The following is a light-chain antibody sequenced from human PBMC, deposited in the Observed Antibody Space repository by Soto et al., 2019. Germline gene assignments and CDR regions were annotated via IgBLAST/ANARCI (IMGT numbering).Light chain of an antibody. Sequence: EIVMKQSPATLSVSPGERATLYCRASQSVSSNLAWYQQKPGQAPRLLIYGASTRATGIPARFSGSGSGTEFTLTISSLQSEDFAVYYCQQYNNWPALTFGGGTKVDI. CDR2: GAS. J-gene: IGKJ4*01. V-gene: IGKV3-15*01. CDR3: QQYNNWPALT. CDR1: QSVSSN.